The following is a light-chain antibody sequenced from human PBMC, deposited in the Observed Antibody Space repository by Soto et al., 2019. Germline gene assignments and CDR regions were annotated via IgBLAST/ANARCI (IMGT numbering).Light chain of an antibody. CDR1: RSDVGGYNY. CDR3: SSYTSTSTLVV. V-gene: IGLV2-14*01. J-gene: IGLJ1*01. Sequence: QSALTQPASVSGSPGQSITISCTGTRSDVGGYNYVSWYQQHPGKAPKLMVYDVSNRPSGVSNRFSGSKSGNTASLIISGLQAEDEADYYCSSYTSTSTLVVFGTGTKLTVL. CDR2: DVS.